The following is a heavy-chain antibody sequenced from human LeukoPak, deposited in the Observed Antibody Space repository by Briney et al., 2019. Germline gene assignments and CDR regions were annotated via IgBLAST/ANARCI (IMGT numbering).Heavy chain of an antibody. CDR3: ARVECSGGSCPADY. CDR1: GGSLSSYY. Sequence: SETLSLTCTVSGGSLSSYYWSWIRQPPGKGLEWIGYIYYSGSTNYNPSLKSRVTISVDTSKNQFSLKLSSVTAADTAVYYCARVECSGGSCPADYWGQGTLVTVSS. J-gene: IGHJ4*02. CDR2: IYYSGST. D-gene: IGHD2-15*01. V-gene: IGHV4-59*01.